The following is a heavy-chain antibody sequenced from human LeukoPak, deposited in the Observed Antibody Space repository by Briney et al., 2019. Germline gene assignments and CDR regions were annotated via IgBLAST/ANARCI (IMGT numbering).Heavy chain of an antibody. J-gene: IGHJ5*02. CDR3: ARHGNYDSSGYYYRVQGWFDP. CDR1: GGSFSGYY. CDR2: INHSGSI. D-gene: IGHD3-22*01. V-gene: IGHV4-34*01. Sequence: PSETLSLTCAVYGGSFSGYYWSWIRQPPGKGLEWIGEINHSGSINYNPSLKSRVTISVDTSKNQFSLKLSSVTAADTAVYYCARHGNYDSSGYYYRVQGWFDPWGQGTLVTVSS.